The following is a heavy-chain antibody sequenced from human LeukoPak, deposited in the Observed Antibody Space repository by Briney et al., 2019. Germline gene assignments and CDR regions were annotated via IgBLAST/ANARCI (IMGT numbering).Heavy chain of an antibody. CDR2: IIPIFGTA. Sequence: SVKVSCKASGGIFSSYAISWVRQAPGQGLEWMGGIIPIFGTANYAQKFQGRVTITADESTSTAYMELSSLRSEDTAVYYCARTVVYRTSSPYYYGMDVWGQGTTVTVSS. J-gene: IGHJ6*02. CDR1: GGIFSSYA. V-gene: IGHV1-69*13. CDR3: ARTVVYRTSSPYYYGMDV. D-gene: IGHD6-6*01.